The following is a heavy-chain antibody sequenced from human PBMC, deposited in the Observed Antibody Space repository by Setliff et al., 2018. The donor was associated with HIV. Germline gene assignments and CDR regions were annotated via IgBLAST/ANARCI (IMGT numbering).Heavy chain of an antibody. CDR1: DGSFSGYY. CDR3: AKRYITGAAYFDS. D-gene: IGHD6-19*01. V-gene: IGHV4-59*10. CDR2: VHTSGST. J-gene: IGHJ4*02. Sequence: SETLSLTCAVYDGSFSGYYWSWIRQSAGKGLEWIGHVHTSGSTDYNPSLKSRVTISMDTSKNQFSLKLGSVTAADTAVYYCAKRYITGAAYFDSWGQGTLVTVSS.